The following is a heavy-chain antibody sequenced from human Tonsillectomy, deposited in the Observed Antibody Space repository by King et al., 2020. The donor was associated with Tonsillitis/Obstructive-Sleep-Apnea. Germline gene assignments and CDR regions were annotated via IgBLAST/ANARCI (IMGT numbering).Heavy chain of an antibody. D-gene: IGHD6-19*01. V-gene: IGHV3-33*01. CDR1: GFTFSSYG. CDR2: IWYDGSNK. Sequence: VQLVESGGGVVQPGRSLRLSCAASGFTFSSYGMHWVRQAPGKGLEWGAVIWYDGSNKYYADSVKGRFTISRDNSKNTLYLQMNSLRAEDTAVYYCARDRSGWWGYWGQGTLVTVSS. J-gene: IGHJ4*02. CDR3: ARDRSGWWGY.